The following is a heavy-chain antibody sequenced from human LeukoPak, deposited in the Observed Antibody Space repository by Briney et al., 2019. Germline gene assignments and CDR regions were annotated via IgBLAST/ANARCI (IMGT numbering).Heavy chain of an antibody. V-gene: IGHV3-30*02. CDR1: GFTFSSYG. Sequence: GGSLRLSCAASGFTFSSYGMHWVRQAPGKGLEWVAFIRYDGSNKYYADSVKGRFTISRDNSKNTLYLQMNSLRAEDTAVYYCAKDGSMVRGVQGGFDYWGQGTLVTVSS. D-gene: IGHD3-10*01. CDR3: AKDGSMVRGVQGGFDY. CDR2: IRYDGSNK. J-gene: IGHJ4*02.